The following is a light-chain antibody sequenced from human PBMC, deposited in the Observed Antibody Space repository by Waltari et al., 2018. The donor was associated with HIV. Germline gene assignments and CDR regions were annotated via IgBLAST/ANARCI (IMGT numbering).Light chain of an antibody. CDR1: SSNIGSNY. CDR2: RNN. CDR3: LSWDDSLRVWV. V-gene: IGLV1-47*01. Sequence: QSVVTQPPSASGTPGQRVTISCSGSSSNIGSNYVYWYQQLPGTAPKLLIHRNNQRPSGVPDRFSASKSGTSASLAISGLRSEDEADYYCLSWDDSLRVWVFGGGTKVTAL. J-gene: IGLJ3*02.